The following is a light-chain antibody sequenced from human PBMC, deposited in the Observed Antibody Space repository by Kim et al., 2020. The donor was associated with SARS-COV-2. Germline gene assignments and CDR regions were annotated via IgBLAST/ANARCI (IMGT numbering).Light chain of an antibody. V-gene: IGKV1-39*01. Sequence: ASFGDRSTITCRASQNIDTNLNWYQQKPGEAPKSLIYLASTLQSGVPSRFSGSGSGTDFTLTISGLRPEDFTTYYCQQSYEPPRTFGQGTKVEVK. J-gene: IGKJ1*01. CDR1: QNIDTN. CDR2: LAS. CDR3: QQSYEPPRT.